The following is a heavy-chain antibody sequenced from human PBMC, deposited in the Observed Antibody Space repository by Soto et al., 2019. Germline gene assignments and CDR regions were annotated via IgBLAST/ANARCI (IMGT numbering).Heavy chain of an antibody. J-gene: IGHJ4*02. Sequence: GVSLRLSCAASGFTFRSFAMSLVRQAPGEGLEWVSAISGSGGSTYYADSVKGRFTISRDNSKNTLYLQMNSLRAEDTAVYYCATPGWFSYYDSSGSFDYWGQGTLVTASS. CDR1: GFTFRSFA. CDR2: ISGSGGST. CDR3: ATPGWFSYYDSSGSFDY. V-gene: IGHV3-23*01. D-gene: IGHD3-22*01.